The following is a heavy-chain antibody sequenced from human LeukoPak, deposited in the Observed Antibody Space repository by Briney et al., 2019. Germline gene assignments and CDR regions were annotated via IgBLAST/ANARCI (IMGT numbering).Heavy chain of an antibody. CDR1: GYTFTTYA. CDR2: INAGNGNT. J-gene: IGHJ3*02. V-gene: IGHV1-3*01. CDR3: ASDTGENGAEMDFDI. Sequence: ASVKVSCKASGYTFTTYAMHWVRQAPGQRLEWMGWINAGNGNTKYSQKFQGRVTITRDTSASTAYMELSSLRSEDTAVYYCASDTGENGAEMDFDIWGQGTMVTVSS. D-gene: IGHD7-27*01.